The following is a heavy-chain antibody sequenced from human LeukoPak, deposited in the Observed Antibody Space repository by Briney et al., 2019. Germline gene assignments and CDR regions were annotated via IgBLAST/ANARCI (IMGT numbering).Heavy chain of an antibody. CDR1: GFTFSDYD. D-gene: IGHD2-2*01. Sequence: GGSLRLSCAASGFTFSDYDMHWVRQATGKGLEWVSAIGTAGDTYYTGSVKGRFTISRENAKNSLYLQMNSLRAGDTAVYYCARQLGYCSSTSCYADKVDYWGQGTLVTVSS. V-gene: IGHV3-13*01. CDR2: IGTAGDT. CDR3: ARQLGYCSSTSCYADKVDY. J-gene: IGHJ4*02.